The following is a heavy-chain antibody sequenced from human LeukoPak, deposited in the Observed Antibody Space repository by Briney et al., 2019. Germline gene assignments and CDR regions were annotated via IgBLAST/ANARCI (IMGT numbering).Heavy chain of an antibody. CDR2: IHTSWTT. V-gene: IGHV4-4*07. D-gene: IGHD3-16*01. J-gene: IGHJ5*02. CDR1: GGSMYSYY. Sequence: SETLSLTCSVSGGSMYSYYWSFIRQAAGKGLEWIGRIHTSWTTYYNPSLKSRVTLSVDTSMNQFSLRLTSVTAADTAVYYCARGDYYDGGGRNWFDPWGRGTLVTVSP. CDR3: ARGDYYDGGGRNWFDP.